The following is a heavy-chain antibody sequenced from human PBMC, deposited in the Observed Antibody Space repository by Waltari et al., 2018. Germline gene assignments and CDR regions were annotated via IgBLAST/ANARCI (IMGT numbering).Heavy chain of an antibody. CDR2: ISAYNGNT. J-gene: IGHJ4*02. Sequence: QVQLVQSGAEVKKPGASAKVSCKASGHTFTSYGISWVRQAPGQGLERMGWISAYNGNTNYAQKLQGRGTMTTDTSTSTAYMGLRRLRSDDTAVYYCAMYSSSWYYFDYWGQGTLVTVSS. D-gene: IGHD6-13*01. CDR1: GHTFTSYG. V-gene: IGHV1-18*04. CDR3: AMYSSSWYYFDY.